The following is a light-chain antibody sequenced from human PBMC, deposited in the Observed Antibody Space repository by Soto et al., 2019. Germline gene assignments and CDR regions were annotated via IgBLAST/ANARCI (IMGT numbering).Light chain of an antibody. J-gene: IGKJ2*01. CDR3: HHYDTSPEMYT. V-gene: IGKV3D-20*01. CDR1: QSVSSNS. Sequence: EIVLTQSPATLSLSPGERVTLSCGASQSVSSNSLAWYQQKPGLAPRLLIYDVSNRATGIPDRFSGSGSGTDFTLTISRLEPEDFAVYYCHHYDTSPEMYTFGQGAKLEIK. CDR2: DVS.